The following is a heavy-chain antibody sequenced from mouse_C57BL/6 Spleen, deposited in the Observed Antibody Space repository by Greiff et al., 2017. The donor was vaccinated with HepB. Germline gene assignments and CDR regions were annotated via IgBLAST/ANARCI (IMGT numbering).Heavy chain of an antibody. V-gene: IGHV6-3*01. J-gene: IGHJ3*01. Sequence: EVQGVESGGGLVQPGGSMKLSCVASGFTFSNYWMNWVRQSPEKGLEWVAQIRLKSDNYATHYAESVKGRFTISRDDSKSSVYLQMNNLRAEDTGIYYCTGYSNSLFAYWGQGTLVTVSA. D-gene: IGHD2-5*01. CDR1: GFTFSNYW. CDR2: IRLKSDNYAT. CDR3: TGYSNSLFAY.